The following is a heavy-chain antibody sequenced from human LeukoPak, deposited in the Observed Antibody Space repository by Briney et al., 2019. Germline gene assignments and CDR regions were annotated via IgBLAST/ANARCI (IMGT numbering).Heavy chain of an antibody. V-gene: IGHV3-30*18. J-gene: IGHJ6*02. Sequence: GGSLRLSCAASGFTFSSYGIHWARQAPGKGLEWVSFISYDGGNTHYADSVKGRFTFSRDNSKNTVYLQMSSLRAEDTAVYYCAKDHPPYGDYYYGMDVWGQGTTVTVSS. CDR2: ISYDGGNT. CDR3: AKDHPPYGDYYYGMDV. D-gene: IGHD4-17*01. CDR1: GFTFSSYG.